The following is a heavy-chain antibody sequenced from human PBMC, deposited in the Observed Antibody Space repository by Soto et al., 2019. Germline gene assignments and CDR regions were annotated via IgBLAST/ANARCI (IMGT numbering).Heavy chain of an antibody. D-gene: IGHD2-15*01. CDR2: INPSGGST. CDR3: ARGGAAPRYPRYCSGGSCSYYFDY. J-gene: IGHJ4*02. Sequence: ASVKVSCKASGYTFTSYYMHWVRQAPGQGLEWMGIINPSGGSTSYAQKFQGRVTMTRDTSTSTVYMELSSLRSEDTAVYYCARGGAAPRYPRYCSGGSCSYYFDYWGQGTLVTVSS. V-gene: IGHV1-46*01. CDR1: GYTFTSYY.